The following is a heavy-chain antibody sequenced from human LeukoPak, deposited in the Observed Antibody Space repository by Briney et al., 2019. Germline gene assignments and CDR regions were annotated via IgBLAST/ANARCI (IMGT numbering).Heavy chain of an antibody. CDR2: IYPGDSDT. CDR3: ARRMPAIGGYFEY. D-gene: IGHD2-21*02. V-gene: IGHV5-51*03. Sequence: GESLKISCKGSGYSFTSYRIGWVRQMPGRGLEWMGIIYPGDSDTRYGPSFQGQVTITADKSLSTAYPRWSSLKASDSAMYYCARRMPAIGGYFEYWGPGNPVTVSS. CDR1: GYSFTSYR. J-gene: IGHJ4*02.